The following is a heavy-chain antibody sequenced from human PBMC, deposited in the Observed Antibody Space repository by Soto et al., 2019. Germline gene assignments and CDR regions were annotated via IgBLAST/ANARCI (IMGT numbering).Heavy chain of an antibody. V-gene: IGHV4-61*01. CDR2: IYYSGST. D-gene: IGHD2-2*01. CDR1: GGSVSSGSYY. CDR3: ARVIVLVPAARGGGWFDP. J-gene: IGHJ5*02. Sequence: SETLSLTCTVSGGSVSSGSYYWSWIRQPPGKGLEWIGYIYYSGSTNYNPSLKSRVTISVDTSKNQFSPKLSSVTAADTAVYYCARVIVLVPAARGGGWFDPWGQGTLVTVSS.